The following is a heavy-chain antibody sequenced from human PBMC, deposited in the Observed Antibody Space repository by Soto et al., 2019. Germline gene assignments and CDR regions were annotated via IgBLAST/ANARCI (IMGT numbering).Heavy chain of an antibody. J-gene: IGHJ4*02. CDR3: AKDYSSVWSRGIDF. CDR2: ISDVGERT. D-gene: IGHD6-19*01. V-gene: IGHV3-23*01. Sequence: EVQLLESGGGLAQPGGSLRLSCAATGFTFSNYAMTWVRRAAGEGLEWVSGISDVGERTYYADSVRGRFTVSRDNSGNTRYLQMNDLRVEDTAVYYCAKDYSSVWSRGIDFWGQGSLVTVSS. CDR1: GFTFSNYA.